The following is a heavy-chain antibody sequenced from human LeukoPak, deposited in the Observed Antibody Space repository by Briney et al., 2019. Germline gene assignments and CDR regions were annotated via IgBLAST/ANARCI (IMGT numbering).Heavy chain of an antibody. CDR1: GDSMSAYY. CDR3: ARHGPLYDIWSAQFYFDY. D-gene: IGHD3-3*01. Sequence: SETLSLTCTVSGDSMSAYYWFWIRQPPGKGLEWLGHIFSTGSATYNPSLRSRVTLSVDTSKNQFSLRLSSVTAADTAVYYCARHGPLYDIWSAQFYFDYWGQGTLVTVSS. J-gene: IGHJ4*02. V-gene: IGHV4-59*08. CDR2: IFSTGSA.